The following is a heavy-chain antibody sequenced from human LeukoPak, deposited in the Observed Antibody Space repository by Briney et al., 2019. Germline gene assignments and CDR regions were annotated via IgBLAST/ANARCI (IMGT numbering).Heavy chain of an antibody. J-gene: IGHJ4*02. CDR2: ISSSGSTI. Sequence: GGSLRLSCAASGFTFSSYEMNWVRQAPGKGLEWASYISSSGSTIYCADSVKGRFAISRDNSKNTLYLQMNSLRAEDTAVYYCASRDGDYWGQGTLVTVSS. CDR1: GFTFSSYE. D-gene: IGHD5-24*01. V-gene: IGHV3-48*03. CDR3: ASRDGDY.